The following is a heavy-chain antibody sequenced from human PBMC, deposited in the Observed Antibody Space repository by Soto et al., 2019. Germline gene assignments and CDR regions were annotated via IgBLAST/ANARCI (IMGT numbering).Heavy chain of an antibody. CDR1: GGSISSYY. CDR2: IYYSGST. D-gene: IGHD6-13*01. V-gene: IGHV4-59*01. CDR3: ARTYSSSGIKTFDI. J-gene: IGHJ3*02. Sequence: QVQLQESGPGLVKPSETLSLTCTVSGGSISSYYWSWIRQPPGKRLEWIGYIYYSGSTNYNPSLKSRVTISVDTSKNQFSLKLTSVTAADTAVYYCARTYSSSGIKTFDIWGQGTMVTVSS.